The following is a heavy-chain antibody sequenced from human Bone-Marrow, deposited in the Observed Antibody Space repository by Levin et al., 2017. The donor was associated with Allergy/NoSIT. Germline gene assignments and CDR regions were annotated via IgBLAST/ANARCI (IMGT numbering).Heavy chain of an antibody. CDR2: IKTSYQGGTT. V-gene: IGHV3-15*01. D-gene: IGHD3-22*01. Sequence: KSGGSLRLSCAVSYFPFSSAWMNWVRQTPGTGLEWVARIKTSYQGGTTDYATFVNGRFTISRDDSRNTLYLQMNSLKTDDSAVYFCTTLTTLALHEEFWGQGILVTVSS. CDR3: TTLTTLALHEEF. J-gene: IGHJ4*02. CDR1: YFPFSSAW.